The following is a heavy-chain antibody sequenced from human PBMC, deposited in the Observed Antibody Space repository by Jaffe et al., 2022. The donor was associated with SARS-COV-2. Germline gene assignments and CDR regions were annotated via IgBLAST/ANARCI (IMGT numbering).Heavy chain of an antibody. V-gene: IGHV3-53*01. J-gene: IGHJ6*02. CDR3: ARDTLNPFNWNYPDYGMDV. D-gene: IGHD1-7*01. CDR2: IYSGGST. CDR1: GFTVSSNY. Sequence: EVQLVESGGGLIQPGGSLRLSCAASGFTVSSNYMSWVRQAPGKGLEWVSVIYSGGSTYYADSVKGRFTISRDNSKNTLYLQMNSLRAEDTAVYYCARDTLNPFNWNYPDYGMDVWGQGTTVTVSS.